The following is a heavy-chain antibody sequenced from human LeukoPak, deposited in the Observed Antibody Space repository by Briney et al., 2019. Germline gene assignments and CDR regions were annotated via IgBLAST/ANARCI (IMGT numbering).Heavy chain of an antibody. CDR2: ISSSGSTI. CDR1: GFTSSDYY. CDR3: ARDRETVTVIADY. J-gene: IGHJ4*02. D-gene: IGHD4-17*01. V-gene: IGHV3-11*04. Sequence: GGSLRLSCAASGFTSSDYYMSWIRQAPGKGLEWVSYISSSGSTIYYADSVKGRFTISRDNAKNSLYLQMNSLRAEDTAVYYCARDRETVTVIADYWGQGTLVTVSS.